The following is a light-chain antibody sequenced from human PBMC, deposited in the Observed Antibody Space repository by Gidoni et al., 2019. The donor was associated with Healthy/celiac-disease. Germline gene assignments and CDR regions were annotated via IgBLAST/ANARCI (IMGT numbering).Light chain of an antibody. V-gene: IGKV3-11*01. Sequence: DIVLTQSPATLSLSPGDRATLSRRASQSVSSYLAWYQQKPGQAPRLLIYDASNRATGIPARFSGSGSGTDFTLTISSLEPEDFAVYYCQQRSNWPYTFGQGTKLEIK. CDR3: QQRSNWPYT. CDR1: QSVSSY. J-gene: IGKJ2*01. CDR2: DAS.